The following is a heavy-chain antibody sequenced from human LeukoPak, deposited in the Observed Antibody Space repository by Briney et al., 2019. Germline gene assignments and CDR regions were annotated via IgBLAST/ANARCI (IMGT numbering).Heavy chain of an antibody. D-gene: IGHD6-19*01. CDR1: GGSFRSSSYY. CDR3: ARHTSSPAVGREYFDY. V-gene: IGHV4-39*01. J-gene: IGHJ4*02. CDR2: VDYSGST. Sequence: SETLSLTCTVSGGSFRSSSYYWGWIRQPPGKGLEWIASVDYSGSTYNNPSLKRRVTISVDASKNQFSLKLSSVTAADTALYFCARHTSSPAVGREYFDYWGQGILVTVSS.